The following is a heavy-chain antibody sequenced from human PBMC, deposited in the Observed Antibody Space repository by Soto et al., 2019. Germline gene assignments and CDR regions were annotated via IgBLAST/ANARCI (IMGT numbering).Heavy chain of an antibody. CDR1: GLTFGSYA. V-gene: IGHV3-23*01. J-gene: IGHJ3*02. D-gene: IGHD2-15*01. CDR2: ILDSGAGT. Sequence: PGGSMRLSCAASGLTFGSYAMSWVRQAPGKALEWVSGILDSGAGTYYVDSVKGRFTISRDSSKNMVFLQMESLRAEDTALYYCAKGKSGGFDIWGQGTMVTVSS. CDR3: AKGKSGGFDI.